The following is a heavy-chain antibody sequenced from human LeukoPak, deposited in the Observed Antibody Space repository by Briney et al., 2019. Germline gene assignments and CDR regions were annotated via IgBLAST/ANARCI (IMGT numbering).Heavy chain of an antibody. V-gene: IGHV3-23*01. J-gene: IGHJ4*02. D-gene: IGHD6-13*01. CDR1: GSTFSSYG. CDR2: ISASGGTT. Sequence: GGTLRLSCAASGSTFSSYGMSWVRQAPGKGLKWVSDISASGGTTYYADSVKGRFTISRDNSKKTLHLQMNSLRAEDTAIYYCAKASSAGDSSSWNYWGQGILVTVSS. CDR3: AKASSAGDSSSWNY.